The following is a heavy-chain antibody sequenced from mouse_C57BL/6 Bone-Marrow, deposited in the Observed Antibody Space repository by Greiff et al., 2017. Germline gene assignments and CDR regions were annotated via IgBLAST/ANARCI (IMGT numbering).Heavy chain of an antibody. J-gene: IGHJ4*01. D-gene: IGHD1-1*01. Sequence: DVKLVESGGGLVQPGGSLSLSCAASGFTFTDYYMSWVRQPPGKALEWLGFIRNKANGYTTEYSASVKGRFTISRDNSQSILYLQMNALRAEDSATYDCARYGPYYYGSSYDAMDYWGQGTSVTVSS. CDR2: IRNKANGYTT. CDR1: GFTFTDYY. CDR3: ARYGPYYYGSSYDAMDY. V-gene: IGHV7-3*01.